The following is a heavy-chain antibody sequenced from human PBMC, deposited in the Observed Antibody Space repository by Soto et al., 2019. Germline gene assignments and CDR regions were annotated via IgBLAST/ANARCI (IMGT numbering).Heavy chain of an antibody. J-gene: IGHJ5*02. V-gene: IGHV1-69*13. CDR1: GGTFSSYA. CDR2: IIPIFGTA. CDR3: AVLAAASGWFDP. Sequence: GASVKVSCKASGGTFSSYAISWVRQAPGQGLEWMGGIIPIFGTANYAQKFQGRVTITADESTSTAYMELSSLRSEDTAVYYCAVLAAASGWFDPVGQGTLVTVSS. D-gene: IGHD6-13*01.